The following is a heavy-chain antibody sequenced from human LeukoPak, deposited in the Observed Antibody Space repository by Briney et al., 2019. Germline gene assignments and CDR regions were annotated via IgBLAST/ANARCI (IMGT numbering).Heavy chain of an antibody. D-gene: IGHD3-22*01. CDR1: GFTFSSDG. CDR2: IRYDGNNK. CDR3: AREGDYYDSSGYLDY. V-gene: IGHV3-30*02. Sequence: GGSLRLSCAASGFTFSSDGMHGVRQAPGKGLEWVAFIRYDGNNKNYADSVKGRFTISRHNSQNTLYLQMTSLRAEDTAVYYCAREGDYYDSSGYLDYWGQETLVTVSS. J-gene: IGHJ4*02.